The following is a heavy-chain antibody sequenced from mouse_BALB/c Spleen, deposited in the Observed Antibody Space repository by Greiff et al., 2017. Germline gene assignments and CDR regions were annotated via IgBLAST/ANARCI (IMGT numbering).Heavy chain of an antibody. Sequence: LVESGGGLVKPGGSLKLSCAASGFTFSSYAMSWVRQTPEKRLEWVATISSGGSYTYYPDSVKGRFTISRDNDKNTLYLQMSSLRSEDTAMYYCARFTTAFFDYWGQGTTLTVSS. V-gene: IGHV5-9-3*01. J-gene: IGHJ2*01. CDR2: ISSGGSYT. D-gene: IGHD1-2*01. CDR1: GFTFSSYA. CDR3: ARFTTAFFDY.